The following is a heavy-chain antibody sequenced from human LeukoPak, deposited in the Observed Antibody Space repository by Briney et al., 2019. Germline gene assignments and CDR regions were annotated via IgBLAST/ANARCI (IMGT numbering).Heavy chain of an antibody. CDR3: ASSRSAAAKRSYYFDY. D-gene: IGHD6-13*01. J-gene: IGHJ4*02. CDR1: GFTFSSYA. Sequence: GGSLRLSCAASGFTFSSYAMHWVRQAPGKGLEWVAVISYDGSNKYYADSVKGRFTISRDNSKNTLYLQMNSLRAEDTAVYYCASSRSAAAKRSYYFDYWGQGTLVTVSS. CDR2: ISYDGSNK. V-gene: IGHV3-30*04.